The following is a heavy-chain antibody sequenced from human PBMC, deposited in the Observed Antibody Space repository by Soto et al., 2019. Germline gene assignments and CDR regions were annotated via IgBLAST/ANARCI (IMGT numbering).Heavy chain of an antibody. J-gene: IGHJ4*02. CDR1: GYTFTGYY. CDR3: AREDGSGSYCDY. D-gene: IGHD3-10*01. Sequence: ASVKVSCKASGYTFTGYYMHWVRQAPGQGLEWMGWINPNSGDTNYAQKFQGRVTMTRDTSISTAYMELSRLRSDDTAVYYCAREDGSGSYCDYWGQGTLVTVSS. V-gene: IGHV1-2*02. CDR2: INPNSGDT.